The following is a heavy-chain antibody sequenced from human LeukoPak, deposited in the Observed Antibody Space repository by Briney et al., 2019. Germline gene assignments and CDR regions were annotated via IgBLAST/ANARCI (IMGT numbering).Heavy chain of an antibody. CDR1: GFTFSSYG. J-gene: IGHJ5*02. CDR2: ISYDGSNK. Sequence: GGSLRLSCAASGFTFSSYGMHWVRQAPGKGLEWVAVISYDGSNKYYADSVKGRFTISRDNSKNTLYLQMNSLRAEDTAVYYCAKASYYYDSSGQEYNWFDPWGQGTLVTVSS. V-gene: IGHV3-30*18. D-gene: IGHD3-22*01. CDR3: AKASYYYDSSGQEYNWFDP.